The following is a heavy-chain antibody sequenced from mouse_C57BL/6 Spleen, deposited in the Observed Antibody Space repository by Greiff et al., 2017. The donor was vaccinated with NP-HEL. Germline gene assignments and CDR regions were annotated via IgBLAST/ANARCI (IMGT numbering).Heavy chain of an antibody. V-gene: IGHV1-80*01. J-gene: IGHJ3*01. CDR1: GYAFSSYW. CDR3: ARRDYCGSIPFAY. CDR2: IYPGDGDT. D-gene: IGHD1-1*01. Sequence: QVQLQQSGAELVKPGASVKISCKASGYAFSSYWMNWVKQRPGKGLEWIGQIYPGDGDTNYNGKFKGKATLTADKSSSTAYMQLSSLTSEDSAVYFGARRDYCGSIPFAYWGQGTLVTVSA.